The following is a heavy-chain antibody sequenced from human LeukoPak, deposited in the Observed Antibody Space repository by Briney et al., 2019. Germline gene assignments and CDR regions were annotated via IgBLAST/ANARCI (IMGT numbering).Heavy chain of an antibody. Sequence: SVKVSCKASGGTFSSYAISWVRQAPGQGLEWTGGIIPIFGTANYAQKFQGRVTITADESTSTAYMELSSLRSEDTAVYYCARDQPYFWSGYYSSRWFDPWGQGTLVTVSS. D-gene: IGHD3-3*01. V-gene: IGHV1-69*13. CDR3: ARDQPYFWSGYYSSRWFDP. CDR1: GGTFSSYA. J-gene: IGHJ5*02. CDR2: IIPIFGTA.